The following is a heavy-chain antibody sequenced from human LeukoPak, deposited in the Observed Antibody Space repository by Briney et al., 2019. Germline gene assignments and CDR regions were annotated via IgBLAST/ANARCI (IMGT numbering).Heavy chain of an antibody. D-gene: IGHD2-2*01. J-gene: IGHJ4*02. CDR1: GYSISSGCY. V-gene: IGHV4-38-2*01. Sequence: TSETLSLTCAVSGYSISSGCYWGWIRQPPGKGLEWIGSIYHSGSTYYNPSLKSRVTISVDTSKNQFSLKLSSVTAADTAVYYCAAGGKGYCSSTSCYYDWGQGTLVTVSS. CDR2: IYHSGST. CDR3: AAGGKGYCSSTSCYYD.